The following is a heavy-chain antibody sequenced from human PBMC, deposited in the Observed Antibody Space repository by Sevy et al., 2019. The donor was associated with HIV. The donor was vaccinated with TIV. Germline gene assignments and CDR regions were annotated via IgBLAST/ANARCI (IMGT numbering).Heavy chain of an antibody. CDR1: GGSISSSSYY. V-gene: IGHV4-39*01. CDR2: IYYSGST. Sequence: SETLSLTCTVSGGSISSSSYYWGWIRQPPWKGLEWIGSIYYSGSTYYNPSLKSRVTISVDTSKNQFSLKLSSVTAADTAVYYCARQTSGPPGDPSGQGTLVTVSS. J-gene: IGHJ5*02. CDR3: ARQTSGPPGDP.